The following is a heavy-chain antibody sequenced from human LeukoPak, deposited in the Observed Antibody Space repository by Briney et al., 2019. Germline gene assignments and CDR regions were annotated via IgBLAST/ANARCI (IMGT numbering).Heavy chain of an antibody. CDR2: IKQDGSEK. CDR3: ARELAVAGTDDY. Sequence: GGSLRLSCADPGFTSSSYWMSWVRRAPGKGLEWVANIKQDGSEKYYVDSVKGRFTISRDNAKNSLYLQMNSLRAEDTAVYYCARELAVAGTDDYWGQGTLVTVSS. V-gene: IGHV3-7*03. CDR1: GFTSSSYW. J-gene: IGHJ4*02. D-gene: IGHD6-19*01.